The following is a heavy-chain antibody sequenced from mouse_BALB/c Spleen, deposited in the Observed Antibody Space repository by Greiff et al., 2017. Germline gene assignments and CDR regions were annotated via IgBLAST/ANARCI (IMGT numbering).Heavy chain of an antibody. D-gene: IGHD2-1*01. J-gene: IGHJ2*01. CDR1: GYSITSGYY. V-gene: IGHV3-6*02. CDR2: ISYDGSN. CDR3: ARSGNYVYFDY. Sequence: EESGPGLVKPSQSLSLTCSVTGYSITSGYYWNWIRQFPGNKLEWMGYISYDGSNNYNPSLKNRISITRDTSKNQFFLKLNSVTTEDTATYYCARSGNYVYFDYWGQGTTLTVSS.